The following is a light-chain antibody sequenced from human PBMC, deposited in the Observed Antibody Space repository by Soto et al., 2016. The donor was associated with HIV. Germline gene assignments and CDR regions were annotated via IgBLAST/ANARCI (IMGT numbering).Light chain of an antibody. Sequence: IQMTQSPSSLSLSIGDRVSITCRASQSISTYLHWYQQKPGRAPKLLIYDASSLQSGVPSRFSGRGSGTDFTLTISDLQHEDLATHYCQQSSRTPRTFGQGTKVE. CDR2: DAS. J-gene: IGKJ1*01. V-gene: IGKV1-39*01. CDR1: QSISTY. CDR3: QQSSRTPRT.